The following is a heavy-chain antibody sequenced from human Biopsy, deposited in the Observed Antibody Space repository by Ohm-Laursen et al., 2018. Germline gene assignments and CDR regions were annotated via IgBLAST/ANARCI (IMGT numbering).Heavy chain of an antibody. CDR3: ARAPPLIRGVVESWFDP. D-gene: IGHD3-10*01. Sequence: SDTLSLTCTVSGGYISHYYWTWIRQPAGQGLEWIGRIYITGETDYNPSLKSRVTMSVDSSKKQFSLKLKSVTAADTAIYYCARAPPLIRGVVESWFDPWGQGILVTVS. V-gene: IGHV4-4*07. CDR1: GGYISHYY. J-gene: IGHJ5*02. CDR2: IYITGET.